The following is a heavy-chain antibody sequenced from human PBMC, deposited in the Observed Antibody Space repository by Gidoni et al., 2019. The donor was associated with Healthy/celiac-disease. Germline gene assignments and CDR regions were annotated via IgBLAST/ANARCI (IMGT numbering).Heavy chain of an antibody. J-gene: IGHJ5*02. D-gene: IGHD6-19*01. Sequence: QVQLQQWCAGLLQPSETLSLTCAVYGGSFSGYYWSWIRQPPGKGLEWIGEINHSGSTNYNPSLKIRVTISVDTSKNQFSLKLSSVTAADTAVYYCARGRGWNHSNWFDPWGQGTLVTVSS. CDR2: INHSGST. V-gene: IGHV4-34*01. CDR3: ARGRGWNHSNWFDP. CDR1: GGSFSGYY.